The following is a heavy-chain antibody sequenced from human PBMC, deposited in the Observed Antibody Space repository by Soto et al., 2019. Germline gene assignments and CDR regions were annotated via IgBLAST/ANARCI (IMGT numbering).Heavy chain of an antibody. Sequence: PSETLSLTCAVSGGSISSGGYSWSWIRQPPGKGLEWIGYIYHSGSTYYNPSLKSRVTISVDTSKNQFSLKLSSVTAADTAVYYCARREGDIRGFDPWGQGTLVTVSS. V-gene: IGHV4-30-2*02. CDR3: ARREGDIRGFDP. D-gene: IGHD3-22*01. CDR2: IYHSGST. J-gene: IGHJ5*02. CDR1: GGSISSGGYS.